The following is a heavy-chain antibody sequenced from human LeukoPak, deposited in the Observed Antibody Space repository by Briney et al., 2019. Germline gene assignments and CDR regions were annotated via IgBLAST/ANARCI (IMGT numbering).Heavy chain of an antibody. Sequence: PGGSLRLSCAASGFTFSSYWMHWVRQAPGKGLVWVSRINSDGSDTTYADSVKGRFTISRDNAKNTLYLQMNSLRAEDTAVYYCAKNGPGLDYFDYWGQGTLVTVFS. V-gene: IGHV3-74*01. CDR3: AKNGPGLDYFDY. CDR1: GFTFSSYW. D-gene: IGHD3-10*01. CDR2: INSDGSDT. J-gene: IGHJ4*02.